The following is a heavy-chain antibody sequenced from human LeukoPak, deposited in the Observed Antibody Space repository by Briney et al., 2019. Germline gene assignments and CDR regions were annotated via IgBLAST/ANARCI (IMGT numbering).Heavy chain of an antibody. Sequence: GGSLRLSCAASGFTISGYWMHWVRQAPGKGLLWVSRISGDGSITAYADSVKGRFTISRDNAKNTLNLQMNSLRDEDTAVYYCAKDGARYLLTYYFEYWGQGTLVTVSS. CDR3: AKDGARYLLTYYFEY. CDR1: GFTISGYW. V-gene: IGHV3-74*01. J-gene: IGHJ4*02. D-gene: IGHD3-9*01. CDR2: ISGDGSIT.